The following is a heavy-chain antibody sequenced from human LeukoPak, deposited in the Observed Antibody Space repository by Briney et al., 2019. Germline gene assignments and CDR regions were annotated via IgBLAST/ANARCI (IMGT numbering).Heavy chain of an antibody. D-gene: IGHD6-13*01. Sequence: GGSLRLSCAASGFTFSNYWMHWVRQAPGKGPVWVSRIKSDGSSTRFADSVQGRFTISRDNGKNTLYLQMNSLRAEDTAVYYCARGGDSSNWYPGYFDYWGRGALVTVSS. CDR2: IKSDGSST. V-gene: IGHV3-74*01. J-gene: IGHJ4*02. CDR1: GFTFSNYW. CDR3: ARGGDSSNWYPGYFDY.